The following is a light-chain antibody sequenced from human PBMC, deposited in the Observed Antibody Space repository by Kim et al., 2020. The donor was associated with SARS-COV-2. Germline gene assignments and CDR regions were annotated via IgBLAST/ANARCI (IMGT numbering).Light chain of an antibody. V-gene: IGKV3-15*01. CDR2: GAS. Sequence: SPGESATLSCSASQSVSSNLAWYQQTPGQAPRLLIYGASTRATGIPARFSGSGSGTEFTLTISSLQSEDFAVYYCQQYNNWPTWTFGQGTKVDIK. CDR1: QSVSSN. J-gene: IGKJ1*01. CDR3: QQYNNWPTWT.